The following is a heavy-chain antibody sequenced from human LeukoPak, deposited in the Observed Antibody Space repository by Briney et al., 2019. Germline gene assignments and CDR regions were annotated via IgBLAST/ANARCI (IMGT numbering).Heavy chain of an antibody. CDR3: TRTTTAEDY. CDR2: IRGKPNNYAT. D-gene: IGHD4-17*01. Sequence: GGSLRFSCAASEFTISSSWMTRVRQASGKGLEWVGRIRGKPNNYATAYAASVKGRFTISRDDSKNKAYLQMNSLKIEDSAVYFCTRTTTAEDYWGQGTLVTVSS. CDR1: EFTISSSW. V-gene: IGHV3-73*01. J-gene: IGHJ4*02.